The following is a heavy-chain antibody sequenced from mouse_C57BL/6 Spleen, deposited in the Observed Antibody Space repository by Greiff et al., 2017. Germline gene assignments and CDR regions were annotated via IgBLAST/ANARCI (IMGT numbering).Heavy chain of an antibody. V-gene: IGHV1-64*01. CDR1: GYTFTSYW. CDR2: IHPNSGST. Sequence: QVQLQQSGAELVKPGASVKLSCKASGYTFTSYWMHWVKQRPGQGLEWIGMIHPNSGSTNYNEKFKSKATLTVDKSSSTAYMQLSSLTSEDSAVYYCARITTVAYYFDYWGQGTTLTVSS. D-gene: IGHD1-1*01. CDR3: ARITTVAYYFDY. J-gene: IGHJ2*01.